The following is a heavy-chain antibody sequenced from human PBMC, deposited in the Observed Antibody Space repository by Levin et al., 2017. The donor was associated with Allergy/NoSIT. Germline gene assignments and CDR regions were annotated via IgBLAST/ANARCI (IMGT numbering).Heavy chain of an antibody. J-gene: IGHJ5*02. CDR3: ARPIAVAYMHFDP. CDR1: GFNFAAYA. V-gene: IGHV3-49*03. Sequence: GGSLRLSCSASGFNFAAYATSWFRQTPGKGLEWVGFIRSEAHGGTSELAASVKGRFTLSRDESKSIAYLQMNSLKIEDTAVYYRARPIAVAYMHFDPWGQGTLVTVSS. CDR2: IRSEAHGGTS. D-gene: IGHD6-19*01.